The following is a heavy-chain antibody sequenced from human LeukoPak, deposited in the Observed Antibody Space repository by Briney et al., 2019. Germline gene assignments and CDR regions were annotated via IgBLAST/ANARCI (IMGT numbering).Heavy chain of an antibody. CDR3: ARGNLLWFGETTYYFDY. Sequence: RSSETLSLTCAVYGGSFGGYYWSWIRQPPGKGLEWIGEINHSGSTNYNPSLKSRVTISVDTSKNQFSLKLSSVTAADTAVYYCARGNLLWFGETTYYFDYWGQGTLVTVSS. CDR2: INHSGST. J-gene: IGHJ4*02. D-gene: IGHD3-10*01. CDR1: GGSFGGYY. V-gene: IGHV4-34*01.